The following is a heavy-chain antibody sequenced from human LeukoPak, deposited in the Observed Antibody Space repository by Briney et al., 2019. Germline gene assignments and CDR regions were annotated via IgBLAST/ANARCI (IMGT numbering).Heavy chain of an antibody. Sequence: KTSETLSLTCTVSGGSISSGSYYWSWIRQPAGKGLEWIGRIYSSGSTNYNPSLKSRVTISLDTSKNQFSLKLSSVTAADTAVYYCARTRGSHIAAAGTSRPLYYFDYWGQGTLVTVSS. CDR2: IYSSGST. CDR3: ARTRGSHIAAAGTSRPLYYFDY. J-gene: IGHJ4*02. CDR1: GGSISSGSYY. D-gene: IGHD6-13*01. V-gene: IGHV4-61*02.